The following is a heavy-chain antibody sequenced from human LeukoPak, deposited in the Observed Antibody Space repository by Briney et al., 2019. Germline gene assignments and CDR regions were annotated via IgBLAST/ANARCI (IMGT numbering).Heavy chain of an antibody. D-gene: IGHD6-19*01. CDR1: GYTFTSYA. V-gene: IGHV1-3*01. Sequence: ASVKVSCTASGYTFTSYAMHWVRQAPGQRLEWMGWINAGNGNTKYSQKFQGRVTITRDTSASTAYMELSSLRSEDTAVYYCARALVSSGWFDYWGQGTLVTVSS. CDR2: INAGNGNT. CDR3: ARALVSSGWFDY. J-gene: IGHJ4*02.